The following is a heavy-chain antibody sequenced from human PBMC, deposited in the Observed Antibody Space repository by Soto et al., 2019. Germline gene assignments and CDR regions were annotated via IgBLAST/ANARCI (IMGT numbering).Heavy chain of an antibody. CDR2: ISGSGSTT. Sequence: GGSLRLSCAGSGFTLSDQYIDWFRESPGKGLERVSGISGSGSTTYYADSVKGRFTISRDNSKNTVYLDMNSLTADDSGVFYCARAHTRMILDRFDPWGHGTLVTVSS. CDR1: GFTLSDQY. D-gene: IGHD3-16*01. V-gene: IGHV3-23*01. J-gene: IGHJ5*02. CDR3: ARAHTRMILDRFDP.